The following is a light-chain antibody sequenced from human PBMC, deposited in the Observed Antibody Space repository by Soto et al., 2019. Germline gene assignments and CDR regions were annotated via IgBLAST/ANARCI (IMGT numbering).Light chain of an antibody. Sequence: QSALTQPASVSGSPGQSITISCTGTSSDIGTYNLVSWYQHYPGKAPKLMIYEGIKRPSGVSNRFSGSKSGNTASLTISGLQAEDEADYYCSSYTSSSTLFGGGTKLTVL. V-gene: IGLV2-14*02. CDR1: SSDIGTYNL. CDR2: EGI. J-gene: IGLJ2*01. CDR3: SSYTSSSTL.